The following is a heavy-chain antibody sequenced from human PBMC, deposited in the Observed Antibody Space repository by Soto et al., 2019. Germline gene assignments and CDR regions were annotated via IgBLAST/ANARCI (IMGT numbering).Heavy chain of an antibody. J-gene: IGHJ6*02. CDR1: GGTFSSYA. D-gene: IGHD3-10*01. Sequence: QVQLVQSGAEVKKPESSVKVSCKASGGTFSSYAISWVRQAPGQGLEWMGGLIPIFGTADYAQKFQGRVTITADESTSTAYMELSSLRSEDTALYYCASNGFGETYYYGMDVWGQGTTVTVSS. CDR3: ASNGFGETYYYGMDV. CDR2: LIPIFGTA. V-gene: IGHV1-69*12.